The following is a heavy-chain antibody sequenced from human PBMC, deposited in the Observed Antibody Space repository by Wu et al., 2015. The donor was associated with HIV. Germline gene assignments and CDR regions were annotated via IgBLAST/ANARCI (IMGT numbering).Heavy chain of an antibody. CDR1: GYTFTSYG. V-gene: IGHV1-18*01. CDR2: ISAYDGNT. Sequence: QVQLVQSGAEVKKPGASVKVSCKASGYTFTSYGISWVRQAPGQGLEWMGWISAYDGNTNYAQKLQGRVTIDHRHIHEHSLQWSWRTPRNLDDTAVYYCVRDXQWPTEYYHYYGSGRRRAEGTDGHRLL. J-gene: IGHJ6*02. CDR3: VRDXQWPTEYYHYYGSGRR. D-gene: IGHD6-19*01.